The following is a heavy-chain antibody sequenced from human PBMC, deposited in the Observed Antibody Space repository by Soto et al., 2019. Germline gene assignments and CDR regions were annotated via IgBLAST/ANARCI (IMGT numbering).Heavy chain of an antibody. D-gene: IGHD6-13*01. V-gene: IGHV1-69*13. J-gene: IGHJ6*02. CDR2: IIPIFGTA. CDR3: ARVGFRNPPSSSWSGYYYYYGMDV. CDR1: GGTFSSYA. Sequence: SVKVSCKASGGTFSSYAISWVRQAPGQGLEWMGGIIPIFGTANYAQKFQGRVTITADESTSTAYMELSSLRSEDTAVYYCARVGFRNPPSSSWSGYYYYYGMDVWGQ.